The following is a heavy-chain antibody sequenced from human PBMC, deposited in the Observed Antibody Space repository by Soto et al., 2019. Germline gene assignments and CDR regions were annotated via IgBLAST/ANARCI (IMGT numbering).Heavy chain of an antibody. D-gene: IGHD3-10*01. CDR2: IYWDDDK. CDR1: GFSLSTSGVG. V-gene: IGHV2-5*02. CDR3: AHSKDPRGFGELLGGKWFDP. Sequence: SGPTLVNPTQTLTLTCTFSGFSLSTSGVGVGWIRQPPGKALEWLALIYWDDDKRYSPSLKSRLTITKDTSKNQVVLTMTNMDPLDTATYYCAHSKDPRGFGELLGGKWFDPWGQGTLVNVS. J-gene: IGHJ5*02.